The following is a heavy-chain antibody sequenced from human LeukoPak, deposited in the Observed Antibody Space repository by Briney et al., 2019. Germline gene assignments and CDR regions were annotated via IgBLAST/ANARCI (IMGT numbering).Heavy chain of an antibody. CDR3: ARAGVWDYSDSSGYHNGAFDI. D-gene: IGHD3-22*01. V-gene: IGHV1-2*02. CDR1: EYTFTDYY. J-gene: IGHJ3*02. CDR2: IKPNSGGT. Sequence: ASVKVSCKTSEYTFTDYYMYWVRQAPGQGLEWMGWIKPNSGGTNYAQKFQARVTMTRDTSISTAYMELSRLRFDDTAVYYCARAGVWDYSDSSGYHNGAFDIWGQGTMVTVSS.